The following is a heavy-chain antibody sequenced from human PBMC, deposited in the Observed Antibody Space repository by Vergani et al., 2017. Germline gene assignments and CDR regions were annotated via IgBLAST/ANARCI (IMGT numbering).Heavy chain of an antibody. V-gene: IGHV3-11*01. CDR1: GFTFSDYY. CDR3: ARVPRLXFLNQLLPGYYYYYMDV. J-gene: IGHJ6*03. Sequence: VQLVESGGGLVQPGGSLRLSCAASGFTFSDYYMSWIRQAPGKGLEWVSYISSSGSTIYYADSVKGRFTISRDNAKNSLFLQMNSLRAEDTAVYYCARVPRLXFLNQLLPGYYYYYMDVWGKGTTVTVSS. CDR2: ISSSGSTI. D-gene: IGHD2-2*01.